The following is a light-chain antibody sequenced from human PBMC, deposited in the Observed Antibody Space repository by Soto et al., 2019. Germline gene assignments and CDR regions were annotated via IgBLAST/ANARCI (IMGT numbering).Light chain of an antibody. CDR3: SSYTISSVV. CDR1: SIDVGTY. Sequence: QSVLTQPASVSGSPGQSITISCTGTSIDVGTYVSWYQQHPGKAPKLMIYDVSNRPSGVSNRFSGSKSGNTASLTISGLQAEDEADYYCSSYTISSVVFGGGTKLTVL. V-gene: IGLV2-14*01. J-gene: IGLJ2*01. CDR2: DVS.